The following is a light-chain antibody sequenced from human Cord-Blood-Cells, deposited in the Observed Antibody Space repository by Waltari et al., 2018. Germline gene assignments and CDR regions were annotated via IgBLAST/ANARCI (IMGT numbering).Light chain of an antibody. CDR2: RNK. CDR1: RSNIGSNY. V-gene: IGLV1-47*01. J-gene: IGLJ3*02. Sequence: QSVLTQPPSASGTPGQRVTISCSGSRSNIGSNYVYWYQQLPGTAPKLLIYRNKQRPSGVPDRFSGSKSGTSASLAISGLRSEDEADYYCAAWDDSLYWVFGGGTKLTVL. CDR3: AAWDDSLYWV.